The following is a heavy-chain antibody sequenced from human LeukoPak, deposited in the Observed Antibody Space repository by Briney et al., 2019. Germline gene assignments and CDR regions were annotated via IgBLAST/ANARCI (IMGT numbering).Heavy chain of an antibody. CDR2: VNHSGTA. D-gene: IGHD1-26*01. J-gene: IGHJ3*02. CDR1: GGSFSGYY. Sequence: SKTLSLTCAVHGGSFSGYYWSWIRQPPGQGLEWIGEVNHSGTARYNPSLESRVTISVDTSKSQSSLNVYFVTAADTAVYYCASLNPFSGRRNAFDIWGQGAMVTVSS. CDR3: ASLNPFSGRRNAFDI. V-gene: IGHV4-34*01.